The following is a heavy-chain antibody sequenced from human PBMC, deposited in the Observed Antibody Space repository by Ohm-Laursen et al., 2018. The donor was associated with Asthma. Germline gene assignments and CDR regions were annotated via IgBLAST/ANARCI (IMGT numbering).Heavy chain of an antibody. J-gene: IGHJ6*02. CDR2: FYYSGST. V-gene: IGHV4-59*07. Sequence: SDTLSLTCTVSGGSISNYYWSWIRQPPGKGLEWIGNFYYSGSTNYNPSLKSRVSISVDTSKNQFSLKLSSVTAADTAVYYCARADDSSGYYYYYGMDVWGQGTTVTVSS. D-gene: IGHD3-22*01. CDR3: ARADDSSGYYYYYGMDV. CDR1: GGSISNYY.